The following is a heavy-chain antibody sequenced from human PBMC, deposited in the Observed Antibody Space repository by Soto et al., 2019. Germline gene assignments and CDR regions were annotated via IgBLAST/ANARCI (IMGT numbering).Heavy chain of an antibody. D-gene: IGHD6-13*01. CDR1: GYTFTSYG. V-gene: IGHV1-18*01. Sequence: ASVKVSCKASGYTFTSYGISWVRQAPGQGLEWMGRISAYNGNTNYAQKLQGRVTMTTDTSTSTAYMELRSLRSDGTAVYYCARDLTPGLAAAFDPWGQGTLVTVSS. CDR2: ISAYNGNT. J-gene: IGHJ5*02. CDR3: ARDLTPGLAAAFDP.